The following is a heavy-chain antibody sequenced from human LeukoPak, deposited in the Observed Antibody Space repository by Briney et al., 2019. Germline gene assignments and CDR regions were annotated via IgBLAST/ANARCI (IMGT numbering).Heavy chain of an antibody. CDR3: ARGEYYYDGGY. CDR1: GFTFSSYW. CDR2: IKQDGSEK. D-gene: IGHD3-22*01. Sequence: GGSLRLSCAASGFTFSSYWMSWVRQAPGKGLGWVANIKQDGSEKYYVDSVKGRFTISRDNAKNSLFLQMNSLRAEETAVYYCARGEYYYDGGYWGQGTLVTVSS. J-gene: IGHJ4*02. V-gene: IGHV3-7*04.